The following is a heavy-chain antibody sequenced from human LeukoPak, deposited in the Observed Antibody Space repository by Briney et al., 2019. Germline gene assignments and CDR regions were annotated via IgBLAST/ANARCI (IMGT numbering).Heavy chain of an antibody. CDR1: GGSISSSSYY. CDR2: IYYSGST. Sequence: SETLSLTCTVSGGSISSSSYYWGWIRQPPGKGREWIGSIYYSGSTYYNPSLKSRVTISVDTSKNQFSLQLSSVTAADTAVYYCARREYNWSDPWGQGTLVTVSS. CDR3: ARREYNWSDP. V-gene: IGHV4-39*01. J-gene: IGHJ5*02.